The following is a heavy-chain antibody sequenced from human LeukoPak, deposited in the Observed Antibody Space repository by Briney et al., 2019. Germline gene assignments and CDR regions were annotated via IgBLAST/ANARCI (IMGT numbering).Heavy chain of an antibody. D-gene: IGHD3-10*01. J-gene: IGHJ3*02. CDR3: ARPPYGSGSAFDI. CDR2: INSDGTST. Sequence: PGGSLRLSCAASGLSFSGYWMHWVRQAPGKGLVWVSRINSDGTSTSYADSVKGRFTISRDNAKNTLYLQMNSLRAEDTALYYCARPPYGSGSAFDIWGQGTMVTVS. V-gene: IGHV3-74*01. CDR1: GLSFSGYW.